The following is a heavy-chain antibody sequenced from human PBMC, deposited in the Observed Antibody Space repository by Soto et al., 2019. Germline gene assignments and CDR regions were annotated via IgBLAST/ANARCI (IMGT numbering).Heavy chain of an antibody. D-gene: IGHD2-15*01. CDR2: INHSGST. CDR1: GGSFSGYY. J-gene: IGHJ3*02. Sequence: PSETLSLTCAAYGGSFSGYYWSWIRQPPGKGLEWIGEINHSGSTNYNPSLKSRVTISVDTSKNQFSLKLSSVTAADTAVYYCARLQVVVVAATRAAFDIWGQGTMVTVSS. V-gene: IGHV4-34*01. CDR3: ARLQVVVVAATRAAFDI.